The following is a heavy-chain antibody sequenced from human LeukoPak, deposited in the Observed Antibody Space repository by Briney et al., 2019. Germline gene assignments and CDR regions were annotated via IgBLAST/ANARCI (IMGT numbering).Heavy chain of an antibody. J-gene: IGHJ4*02. D-gene: IGHD3-16*02. CDR1: GGSFSDYY. CDR2: INHSGGT. Sequence: SETLSLTCAVYGGSFSDYYWSWIRQPPGKGLEWIGEINHSGGTNYNPSLKSRVTISVDTSKNQFSLNLNSVTAADTAVYYCARRGQAGYLYWGQGTLVTVSS. CDR3: ARRGQAGYLY. V-gene: IGHV4-34*01.